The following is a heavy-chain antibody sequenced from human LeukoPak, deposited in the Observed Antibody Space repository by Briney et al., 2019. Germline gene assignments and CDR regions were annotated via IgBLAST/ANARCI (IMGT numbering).Heavy chain of an antibody. V-gene: IGHV3-23*01. J-gene: IGHJ6*04. CDR1: GFTFSSYA. D-gene: IGHD2-2*01. CDR3: AKAVGYCSSTSCYAPEDYYYGMDV. Sequence: GGSLRLSCAASGFTFSSYAMSWVRQAPGKGLEWVSAISGSGGSTYYADSVKGRFTITRDNSKHTLYLQMNSLRAEDTAVYYCAKAVGYCSSTSCYAPEDYYYGMDVWGKGTTVTVSS. CDR2: ISGSGGST.